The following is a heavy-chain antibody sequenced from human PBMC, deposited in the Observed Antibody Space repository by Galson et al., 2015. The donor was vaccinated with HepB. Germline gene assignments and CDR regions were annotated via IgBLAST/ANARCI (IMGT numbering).Heavy chain of an antibody. D-gene: IGHD3-3*01. V-gene: IGHV6-1*01. J-gene: IGHJ6*03. CDR1: GDSVSSNSAA. CDR2: TYYRSKWYR. Sequence: CAISGDSVSSNSAAWNWIRQSPSRGLEWLGRTYYRSKWYREYAVSVKSRITINPDTSKNQIYLQLSSVTPEDTAVYYCARAPSLPHYDFWSGYPPTTDYYYYMDVWGKGTTVTVSS. CDR3: ARAPSLPHYDFWSGYPPTTDYYYYMDV.